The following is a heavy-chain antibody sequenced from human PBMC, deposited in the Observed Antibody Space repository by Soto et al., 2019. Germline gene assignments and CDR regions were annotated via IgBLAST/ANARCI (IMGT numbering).Heavy chain of an antibody. V-gene: IGHV4-59*01. CDR1: GGSISSYY. D-gene: IGHD6-19*01. J-gene: IGHJ6*02. CDR3: ARGGELHSGWYPDYGMDV. Sequence: SETLSLTCTVSGGSISSYYWSWIRQPPGKGLEWIGYIYYSGSTNYNPSLKSRVTISVDTSKNQFSLKLSSVTAADTAVYYCARGGELHSGWYPDYGMDVRGQGTKVTVSS. CDR2: IYYSGST.